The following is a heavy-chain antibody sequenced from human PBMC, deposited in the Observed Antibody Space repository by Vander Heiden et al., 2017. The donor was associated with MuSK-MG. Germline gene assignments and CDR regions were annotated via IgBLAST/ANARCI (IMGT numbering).Heavy chain of an antibody. D-gene: IGHD5-12*01. Sequence: EVQLVESGGGLVQPGRSLRLSCTPSGVTCSDNAMSWFRQAPGKGLEWVGFISSKAYGGTTEYAASVKGRFTISRDDSKSIAYLQMNSLRTEDTAVYYCTRGWLQWDYWGQGTLVTVSS. CDR2: ISSKAYGGTT. J-gene: IGHJ4*02. CDR1: GVTCSDNA. CDR3: TRGWLQWDY. V-gene: IGHV3-49*03.